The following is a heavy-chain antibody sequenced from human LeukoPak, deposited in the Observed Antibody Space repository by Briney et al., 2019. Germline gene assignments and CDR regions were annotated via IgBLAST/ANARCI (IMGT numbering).Heavy chain of an antibody. CDR3: ASNFDVRGYYPQY. CDR1: GFTFSSYA. V-gene: IGHV3-30*14. D-gene: IGHD3-22*01. J-gene: IGHJ4*02. CDR2: ILYDGSNK. Sequence: GGSLRLSCAASGFTFSSYAMHWVRQAPGKGLEWVAVILYDGSNKYYADSVKGRFTISRDNSKNTLYLQMNSLRAEDTAVYYCASNFDVRGYYPQYWGQGTLVTVSS.